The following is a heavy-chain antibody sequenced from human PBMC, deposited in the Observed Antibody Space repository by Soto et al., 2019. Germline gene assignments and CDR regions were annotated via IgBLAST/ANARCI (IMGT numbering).Heavy chain of an antibody. Sequence: SETLSLTCTASGGSISSYYWSWVRQPPGKGLEWIGYIRYSGSTSHNPSLKSRVTILVDTSKNQFSLKLTSVTAADTAVYYCARVSWDSSSSEFGWFDPWGQGTLVTVSS. J-gene: IGHJ5*02. CDR3: ARVSWDSSSSEFGWFDP. CDR2: IRYSGST. D-gene: IGHD3-22*01. CDR1: GGSISSYY. V-gene: IGHV4-59*01.